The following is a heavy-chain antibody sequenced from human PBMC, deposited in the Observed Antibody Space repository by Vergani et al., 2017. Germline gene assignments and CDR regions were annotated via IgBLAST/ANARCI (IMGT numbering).Heavy chain of an antibody. CDR2: INSDGDST. CDR3: ARDLAGSDYYYMDV. D-gene: IGHD3-10*01. CDR1: GFTFSNYW. V-gene: IGHV3-74*01. Sequence: VQLVESGGGLVQPGGSLRLSCTASGFTFSNYWMQWVRQAPGKGLMWVSRINSDGDSTSYADSVKGRFTISRDNAKNTLYLQMNSLRAEDTAVYYCARDLAGSDYYYMDVWGKGTTVTVSS. J-gene: IGHJ6*03.